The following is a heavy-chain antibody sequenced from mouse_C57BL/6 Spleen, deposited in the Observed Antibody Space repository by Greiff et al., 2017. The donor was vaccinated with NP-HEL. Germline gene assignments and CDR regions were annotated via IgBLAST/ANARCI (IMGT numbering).Heavy chain of an antibody. J-gene: IGHJ1*03. CDR3: ARSYYGYWYFDV. D-gene: IGHD2-1*01. CDR2: IYPSDSET. V-gene: IGHV1-61*01. Sequence: VQLQQSGAELVRPGSSVKLSCKASGYTFTSYWMDWVKQRPGQGLEWIGNIYPSDSETHYNQKFKDKATLTVDKSSSTAYMQLSSLTSEDSAVYYCARSYYGYWYFDVWGTGTTVTVSS. CDR1: GYTFTSYW.